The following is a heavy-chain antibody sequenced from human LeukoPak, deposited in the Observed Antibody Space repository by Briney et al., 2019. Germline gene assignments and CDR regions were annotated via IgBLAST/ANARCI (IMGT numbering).Heavy chain of an antibody. D-gene: IGHD5-24*01. V-gene: IGHV3-30*04. CDR3: AREWPMTPYFDY. CDR2: ISYDGSNK. J-gene: IGHJ4*02. CDR1: GFTFSSYA. Sequence: GGSLRLSCAASGFTFSSYAMHWVRQAPGMGLEWVAVISYDGSNKYYADSVKGRFTISRDNSKNTLYLQMNSLRAEDTAVYYCAREWPMTPYFDYWGQGTLSPSPQ.